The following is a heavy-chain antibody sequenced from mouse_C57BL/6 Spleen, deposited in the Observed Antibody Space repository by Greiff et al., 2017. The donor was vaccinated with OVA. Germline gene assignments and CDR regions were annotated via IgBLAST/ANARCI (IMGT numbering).Heavy chain of an antibody. D-gene: IGHD2-1*01. Sequence: EVQRVESGPELVKPGASVKIPCKASGYTFTDYNMDWVKQSHGKSLEWIGDINPNNGGTIYNQKFKGKATLTVDKSSSTAYMELRSLTSEDTAVYYCASPYGNYVRFAYWGQGTLVTVSA. CDR2: INPNNGGT. V-gene: IGHV1-18*01. J-gene: IGHJ3*01. CDR1: GYTFTDYN. CDR3: ASPYGNYVRFAY.